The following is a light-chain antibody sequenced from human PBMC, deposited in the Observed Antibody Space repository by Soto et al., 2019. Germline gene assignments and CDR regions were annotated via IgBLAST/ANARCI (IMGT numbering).Light chain of an antibody. J-gene: IGKJ2*01. CDR2: DAS. Sequence: DIQMTQSPSTLSASVGDRVTITCRASQTISSWLVWHQQKSGRAPKLLIYDASSLEGGVPSRFSGSGSGTEFTLTISSLQADDFATYYCQQYSAYPYTFGQGTKVEI. CDR3: QQYSAYPYT. V-gene: IGKV1-5*01. CDR1: QTISSW.